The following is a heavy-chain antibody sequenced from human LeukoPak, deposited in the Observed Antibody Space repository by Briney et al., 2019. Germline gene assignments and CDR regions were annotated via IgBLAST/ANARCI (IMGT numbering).Heavy chain of an antibody. CDR2: ISSDGTNT. V-gene: IGHV3-74*01. Sequence: PGGALRLSCAASGFTFNSYWMHWARQDAGEGLVWVARISSDGTNTIYADSVKGRFTISRDNAKNTLYLQMNSLRAEDTAVYYCASGVTIWLGNAFDMWGQGTMVTVS. J-gene: IGHJ3*02. CDR3: ASGVTIWLGNAFDM. CDR1: GFTFNSYW. D-gene: IGHD3-3*01.